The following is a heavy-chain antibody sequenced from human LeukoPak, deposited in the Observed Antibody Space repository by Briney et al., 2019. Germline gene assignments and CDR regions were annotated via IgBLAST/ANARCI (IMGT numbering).Heavy chain of an antibody. CDR3: ARDTEYSSSWAFDY. CDR1: GGSFSGYY. J-gene: IGHJ4*02. D-gene: IGHD6-13*01. CDR2: INHSGST. Sequence: SETLSLTCAVYGGSFSGYYWSWIRQPPGKGLEWIGEINHSGSTNYNPSLKSRVTISVDTSKDQFSLKLSSVTAADTAVYYCARDTEYSSSWAFDYWGQGTLVTVSS. V-gene: IGHV4-34*01.